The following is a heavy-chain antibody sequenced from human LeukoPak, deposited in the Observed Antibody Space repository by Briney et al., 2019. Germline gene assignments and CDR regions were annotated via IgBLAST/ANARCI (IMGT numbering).Heavy chain of an antibody. CDR2: INPNSGGT. CDR3: ARDKQFIRDYYGSGSYEPFYGMDG. V-gene: IGHV1-2*02. J-gene: IGHJ6*02. D-gene: IGHD3-10*01. CDR1: GYTFTGYY. Sequence: ASVKVSCKASGYTFTGYYMHWVRQAPGQGLEWMGWINPNSGGTNYAQKFQGRVTMTRDTSISTAYMELSRLRSDDTAVYYCARDKQFIRDYYGSGSYEPFYGMDGWGQGTTVTVSS.